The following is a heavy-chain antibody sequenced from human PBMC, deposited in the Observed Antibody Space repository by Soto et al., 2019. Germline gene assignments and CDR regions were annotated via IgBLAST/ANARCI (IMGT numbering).Heavy chain of an antibody. V-gene: IGHV3-49*04. Sequence: GGSLRLSCTGSGFTFACYTMSWVRQAPGKGLEWVGLIRSEANGGTTHYAASVHGGFIISRDDSRGIAFLQMNNLKSEDTAVYYCTRVGKFDYWGQGTLVTVSS. CDR3: TRVGKFDY. CDR1: GFTFACYT. CDR2: IRSEANGGTT. J-gene: IGHJ4*02. D-gene: IGHD1-26*01.